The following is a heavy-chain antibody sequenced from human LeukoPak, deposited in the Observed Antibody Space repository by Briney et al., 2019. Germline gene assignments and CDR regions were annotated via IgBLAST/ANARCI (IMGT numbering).Heavy chain of an antibody. CDR2: IYSAGST. CDR1: GFTVSSNS. D-gene: IGHD1-26*01. Sequence: PGGSLRLSCTVSGFTVSSNSMSWVRQAPGKGLEWVSFIYSAGSTHYSDSVKGRFTISIDNSKNTLYLQMNSLRAEDTAVYYCAKRGITHYFDYWGQGTLVTVSS. V-gene: IGHV3-53*01. CDR3: AKRGITHYFDY. J-gene: IGHJ4*02.